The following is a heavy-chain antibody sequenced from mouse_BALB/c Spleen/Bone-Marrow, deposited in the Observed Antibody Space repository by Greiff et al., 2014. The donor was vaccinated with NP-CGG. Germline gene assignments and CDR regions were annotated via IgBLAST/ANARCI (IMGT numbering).Heavy chain of an antibody. J-gene: IGHJ3*01. CDR2: INPSTGYT. Sequence: VKLEESGAELVKPGASVKMSCKASGYTFTNYWMHWVKQRPGQGLEWVGYINPSTGYTEYNQKFKDKATLTADKSSSTAYMQLSSLTSEDSAVYYCARGYQRILAYWGQGTLVTVSA. CDR3: ARGYQRILAY. CDR1: GYTFTNYW. V-gene: IGHV1-7*01.